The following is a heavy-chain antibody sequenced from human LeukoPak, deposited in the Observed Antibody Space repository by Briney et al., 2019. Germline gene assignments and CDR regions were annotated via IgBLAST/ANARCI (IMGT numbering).Heavy chain of an antibody. CDR3: ARSYGDYYYYGMDV. D-gene: IGHD4-17*01. J-gene: IGHJ6*02. CDR2: ISAFNGNT. Sequence: ASVKVSCKASGYIFTSYGVSWVRQAPGQGLEWMGWISAFNGNTNYAQKFRGRVTMTTEASTSTAYMELSSLRSEDTAVYYCARSYGDYYYYGMDVWGQGTTVTVSS. CDR1: GYIFTSYG. V-gene: IGHV1-18*01.